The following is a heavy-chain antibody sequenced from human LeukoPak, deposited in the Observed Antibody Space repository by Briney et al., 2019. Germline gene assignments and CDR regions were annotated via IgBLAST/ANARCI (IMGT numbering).Heavy chain of an antibody. CDR2: INHSGST. D-gene: IGHD2-2*01. J-gene: IGHJ3*02. CDR3: AGGGRSRFPHDAFDI. Sequence: SETLSLTCAVYGGSFSGYYWSWIRQPPGKGLEWIGEINHSGSTNYNPSLKSRVTISVDTSKNQFSLKLSSVTAADTAVYYCAGGGRSRFPHDAFDIWGQGTMVTVSS. V-gene: IGHV4-34*01. CDR1: GGSFSGYY.